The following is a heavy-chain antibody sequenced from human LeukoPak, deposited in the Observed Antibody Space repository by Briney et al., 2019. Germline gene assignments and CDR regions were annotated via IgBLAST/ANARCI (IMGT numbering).Heavy chain of an antibody. Sequence: PSETLSLTCAVYGGSFSGYYWSWIRQPPGKGLEWIGEINHSGSTNYNPSLKSRVTISVDTSKNQFSLKLSSVTAADTAVYYCARVGNHYDSSGYSRISEGWYFDLWGRGTLVTVSS. CDR3: ARVGNHYDSSGYSRISEGWYFDL. J-gene: IGHJ2*01. D-gene: IGHD3-22*01. V-gene: IGHV4-34*01. CDR2: INHSGST. CDR1: GGSFSGYY.